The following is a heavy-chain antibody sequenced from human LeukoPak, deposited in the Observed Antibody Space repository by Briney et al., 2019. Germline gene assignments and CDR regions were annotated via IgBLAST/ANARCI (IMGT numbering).Heavy chain of an antibody. D-gene: IGHD5-18*01. CDR1: GFTFSSYG. V-gene: IGHV3-33*01. CDR2: IWYDGSNK. J-gene: IGHJ4*02. Sequence: PGGSLRLSCAASGFTFSSYGMHWVRQAPGKGLEWVAVIWYDGSNKYYADSVKGRFTISRDNSKNTLYLQMNSLRAEDTAVYYCARDVPPDTAMVIDYWGQGTLVTVSS. CDR3: ARDVPPDTAMVIDY.